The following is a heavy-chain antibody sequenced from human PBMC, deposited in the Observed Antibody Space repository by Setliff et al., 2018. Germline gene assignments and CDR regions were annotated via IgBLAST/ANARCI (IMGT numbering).Heavy chain of an antibody. CDR1: GGSISSGSYY. J-gene: IGHJ3*02. V-gene: IGHV4-61*02. CDR3: ARDLAAAGQEDAFDI. D-gene: IGHD6-13*01. Sequence: SETLSLTCTVSGGSISSGSYYWSWIRQPAGKGLEWIGRIYTSGSTNYNPSLKSRVTISVTTSKNQFSLKLSSVTAADTAVYYCARDLAAAGQEDAFDIWGQGTMVTVSS. CDR2: IYTSGST.